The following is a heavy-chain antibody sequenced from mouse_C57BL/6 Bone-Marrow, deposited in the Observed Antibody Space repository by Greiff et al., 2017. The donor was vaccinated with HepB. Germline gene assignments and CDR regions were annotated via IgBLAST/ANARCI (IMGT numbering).Heavy chain of an antibody. CDR2: INPYNGGT. D-gene: IGHD1-1*01. J-gene: IGHJ1*03. CDR3: ARWEALFITTVYWDFDV. V-gene: IGHV1-19*01. Sequence: EVQLQQSGPVLVKPGASVKMSCKASGYTFTDYYMNWVKQSHGKSLEWIGVINPYNGGTSYNQKFKGKATLTVDKSSSTAYMELNSLTSEDSAVYYCARWEALFITTVYWDFDVWGTGTTVTVSS. CDR1: GYTFTDYY.